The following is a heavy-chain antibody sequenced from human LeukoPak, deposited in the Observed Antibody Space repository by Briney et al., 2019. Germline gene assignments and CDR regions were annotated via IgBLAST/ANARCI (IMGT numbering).Heavy chain of an antibody. CDR2: ISSSGSTI. Sequence: GGSLRLSCAASGFTFSSYEMNWVRQAPGKGLEWVSYISSSGSTIYYADSVKGRFTISRDNSKNTLYLQMNSLRAEDTAVYYCAREASGSFDYWGQGTLVTVSS. CDR3: AREASGSFDY. CDR1: GFTFSSYE. D-gene: IGHD1-26*01. V-gene: IGHV3-48*03. J-gene: IGHJ4*02.